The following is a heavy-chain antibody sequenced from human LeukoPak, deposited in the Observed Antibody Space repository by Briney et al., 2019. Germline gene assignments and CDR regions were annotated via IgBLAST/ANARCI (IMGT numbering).Heavy chain of an antibody. V-gene: IGHV3-64D*09. Sequence: PGGSLRLSCSASGFTFRSYAMHWVRQAPGKGLEDVSAISSNGGTYYSESVRGRFTIPRDNSKNTPYLQMSSLRAEDTALYYCVKDHYDSSGYSQTFDYRGQGTLVTVSS. J-gene: IGHJ4*02. CDR1: GFTFRSYA. D-gene: IGHD3-22*01. CDR3: VKDHYDSSGYSQTFDY. CDR2: ISSNGGT.